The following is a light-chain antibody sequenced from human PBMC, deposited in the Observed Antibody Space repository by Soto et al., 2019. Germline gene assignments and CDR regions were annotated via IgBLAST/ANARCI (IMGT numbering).Light chain of an antibody. CDR1: SSDIGAYNY. V-gene: IGLV2-14*01. J-gene: IGLJ1*01. CDR3: SSYTSSGTCV. Sequence: QSALTQPASVSGSPGQSITISCTGTSSDIGAYNYVSWYQQYPGTAPKLMIYDVTNRPSGVSDRFSGSKSDNTASLTISGLQAEDEADYYCSSYTSSGTCVFGTGTKVTVL. CDR2: DVT.